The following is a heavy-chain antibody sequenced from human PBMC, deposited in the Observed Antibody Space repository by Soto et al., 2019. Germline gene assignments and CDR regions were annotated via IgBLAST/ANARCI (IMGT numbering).Heavy chain of an antibody. V-gene: IGHV4-30-4*01. CDR1: GGSISSADYY. D-gene: IGHD3-10*01. CDR2: FHSSGAT. CDR3: ASIWFGDFDY. J-gene: IGHJ4*01. Sequence: ASETLSLTCTVSGGSISSADYYLSCIRQPPGKGLEWIGYFHSSGATYKDPSLKSRVTISVDTSKNQISLKLDSVTAADTAVYYCASIWFGDFDYWGHGTLVTVSS.